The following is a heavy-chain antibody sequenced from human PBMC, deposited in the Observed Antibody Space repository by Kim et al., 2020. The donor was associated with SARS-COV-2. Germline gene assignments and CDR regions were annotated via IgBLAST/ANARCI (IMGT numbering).Heavy chain of an antibody. Sequence: SETLSLTCTVSGGSVSSGSYYWSWIRQPPGKGLEWIGYIYYSGSTNYNPSLKSRVTISVDTSKNQFSLKLSSVTAADTAVYYCARGGCSGGSCYFRAPSYYYYGMDVWGQGTTVTVSS. CDR1: GGSVSSGSYY. D-gene: IGHD2-15*01. CDR3: ARGGCSGGSCYFRAPSYYYYGMDV. J-gene: IGHJ6*02. CDR2: IYYSGST. V-gene: IGHV4-61*01.